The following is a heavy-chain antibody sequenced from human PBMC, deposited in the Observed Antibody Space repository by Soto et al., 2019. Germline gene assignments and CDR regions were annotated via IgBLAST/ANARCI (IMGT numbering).Heavy chain of an antibody. Sequence: QVQLVESGGGVVQPGRSLRLSCAASGFTFSIYAMHWVRQAPGKGLEWVAVISYDGARKAYANSVKGRFTISRDTSKNTLSLQMNSLRVEDTAAYYCSRGDREDTAVVIGARPGEYGMDVWGRGTTVTVSS. CDR1: GFTFSIYA. CDR3: SRGDREDTAVVIGARPGEYGMDV. V-gene: IGHV3-30-3*01. D-gene: IGHD2-15*01. CDR2: ISYDGARK. J-gene: IGHJ6*02.